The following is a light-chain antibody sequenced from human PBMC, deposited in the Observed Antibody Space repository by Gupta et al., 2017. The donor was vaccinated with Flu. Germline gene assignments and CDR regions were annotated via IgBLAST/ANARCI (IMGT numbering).Light chain of an antibody. Sequence: GTLYLSPGERATLSCRASQSVRSSYLAWYQQKPGQAPRLLIYGASSRATGIPDRFSGSGSGTDFTLTISRLEPEDFAVYYCQQDCSSSRAFGQGTKLEIK. CDR3: QQDCSSSRA. V-gene: IGKV3-20*01. J-gene: IGKJ2*01. CDR1: QSVRSSY. CDR2: GAS.